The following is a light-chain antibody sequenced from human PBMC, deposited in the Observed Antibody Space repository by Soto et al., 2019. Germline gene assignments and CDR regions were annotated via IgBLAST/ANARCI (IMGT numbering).Light chain of an antibody. CDR1: QSVGTS. V-gene: IGKV3-15*01. J-gene: IGKJ5*01. Sequence: EVVMTQSPGTVSVSPGERATLSCRASQSVGTSLAWYQQKPGQAPRLLIYGASTRATGVPARFSGRGSGTEFTFTISSLQSEAFAVYYCQQYYNWPPITFGQGTRLEIK. CDR2: GAS. CDR3: QQYYNWPPIT.